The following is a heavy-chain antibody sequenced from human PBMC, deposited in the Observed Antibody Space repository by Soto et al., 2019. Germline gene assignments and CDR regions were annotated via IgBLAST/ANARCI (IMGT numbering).Heavy chain of an antibody. CDR1: GYTFINYG. D-gene: IGHD3-22*01. V-gene: IGHV1-18*01. CDR2: ISIYSGST. J-gene: IGHJ6*02. CDR3: ARTYYFDSSGHYPLSQGMDV. Sequence: ASVKVSCKAFGYTFINYGINWVRQAPGQGLEWMGWISIYSGSTDYAQKVQGRITMTTDTSTGTAYMELRSLRSDDTAVYYCARTYYFDSSGHYPLSQGMDVWGQGTTVTVS.